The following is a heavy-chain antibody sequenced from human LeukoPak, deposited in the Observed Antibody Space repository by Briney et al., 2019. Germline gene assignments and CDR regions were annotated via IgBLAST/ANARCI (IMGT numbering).Heavy chain of an antibody. CDR2: ISAYNGNA. CDR1: GGTFSSYA. D-gene: IGHD3-10*01. CDR3: AGSTGSLSSFDP. J-gene: IGHJ5*02. V-gene: IGHV1-18*01. Sequence: ASVKVSCKASGGTFSSYAISWVRQAPGQGLEWMGWISAYNGNANYAQKLQGRVTMTTDTSTSTAYMELRSLRSDGTAVYYCAGSTGSLSSFDPWGQGTLVTVSS.